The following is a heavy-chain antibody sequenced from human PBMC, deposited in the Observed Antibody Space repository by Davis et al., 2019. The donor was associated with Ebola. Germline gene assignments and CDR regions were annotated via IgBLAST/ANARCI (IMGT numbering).Heavy chain of an antibody. CDR1: GGSFSGYY. J-gene: IGHJ5*02. CDR3: ARVVGYCSSTSCPWWWFDP. D-gene: IGHD2-2*01. Sequence: SETLSLTCAVYGGSFSGYYWSWIRQSPGKGLEWIGEINHSGSTNYNPSLKSRVTISVDTSKNQFSLKLSSVTAADTAVYYCARVVGYCSSTSCPWWWFDPWGQGTLVTVSS. CDR2: INHSGST. V-gene: IGHV4-34*01.